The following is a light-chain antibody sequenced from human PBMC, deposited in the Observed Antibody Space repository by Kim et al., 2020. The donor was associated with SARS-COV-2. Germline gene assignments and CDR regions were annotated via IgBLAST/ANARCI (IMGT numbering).Light chain of an antibody. CDR3: QQTYSASRT. J-gene: IGKJ1*01. V-gene: IGKV1-39*01. CDR2: TAS. CDR1: QDISRY. Sequence: DIQMTQSPYSLSASVGDRVTITCRASQDISRYLNWYQQKPGKAPKLLIYTASSLQSGVPSRFTGSGSETDFTLTISSLQPEDFANHYCQQTYSASRTFGQGTKVDIK.